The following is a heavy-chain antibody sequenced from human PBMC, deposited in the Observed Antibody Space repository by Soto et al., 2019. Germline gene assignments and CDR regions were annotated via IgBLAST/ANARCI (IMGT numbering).Heavy chain of an antibody. J-gene: IGHJ5*02. CDR1: GFTFSSYP. D-gene: IGHD6-13*01. Sequence: QVQLVESGGGVVQPGGSLRLSCAASGFTFSSYPMHWVRQAPGKGPEWVAVISVNGNNIHYGDSVKGRFTISRDNSKNTLYLQMSSLRVEDTAVYYCARSHSSSWHWFDPWGQGTLVTVSS. V-gene: IGHV3-30-3*01. CDR2: ISVNGNNI. CDR3: ARSHSSSWHWFDP.